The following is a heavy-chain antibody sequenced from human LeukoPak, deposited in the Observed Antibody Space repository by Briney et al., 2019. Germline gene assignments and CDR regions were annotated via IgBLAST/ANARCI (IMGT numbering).Heavy chain of an antibody. V-gene: IGHV4-61*02. J-gene: IGHJ5*02. Sequence: SETLSRTCTVSGGSISSGSYYWSWIRQPAGKGLEWIGRIYTSGSTNYNPSLKRRVTISVDTSKNQFSLKLSSVTAADTAVYYCASWDSSSSRGFAPWGQGTLVTVSS. CDR2: IYTSGST. CDR1: GGSISSGSYY. CDR3: ASWDSSSSRGFAP. D-gene: IGHD6-6*01.